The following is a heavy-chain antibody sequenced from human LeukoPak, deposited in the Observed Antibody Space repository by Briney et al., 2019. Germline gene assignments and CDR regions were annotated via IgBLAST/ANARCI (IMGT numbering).Heavy chain of an antibody. CDR1: GFTFDDSD. CDR3: ARDSTIGVVIFDY. D-gene: IGHD3-3*01. CDR2: INWNGGST. Sequence: GGSLRLSCAASGFTFDDSDMSWVRQAPGKGLDWVSAINWNGGSTGYADSVKGRFTISRDNAKNSLYLQMNSLRAEDTAVYYCARDSTIGVVIFDYWGQGTLVTVSS. V-gene: IGHV3-20*04. J-gene: IGHJ4*02.